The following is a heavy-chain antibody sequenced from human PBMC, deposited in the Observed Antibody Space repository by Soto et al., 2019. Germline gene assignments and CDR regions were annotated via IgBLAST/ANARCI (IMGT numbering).Heavy chain of an antibody. V-gene: IGHV4-30-2*01. J-gene: IGHJ4*02. CDR2: IYHSGNT. D-gene: IGHD3-3*01. Sequence: ASETLSLTCAVSGGSISSGGVSWSWIRQPPGKGLEWIGYIYHSGNTYYNPSLHGRVTISVDRSENQFSLTLDSVTAADTAVYYCARGPFHDFWTGLDYWGQGMLVTVSS. CDR3: ARGPFHDFWTGLDY. CDR1: GGSISSGGVS.